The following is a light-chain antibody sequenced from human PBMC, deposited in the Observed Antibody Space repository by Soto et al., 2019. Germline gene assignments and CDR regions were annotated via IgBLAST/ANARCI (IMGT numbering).Light chain of an antibody. CDR1: SSDIGGYNY. V-gene: IGLV2-14*01. J-gene: IGLJ1*01. Sequence: QFALTQPASVSGSPGQSITISCTGTSSDIGGYNYVSWYQQHPGEAPKLVIYEVSNRPSGVSNRFSGSKSGNTASLTISGLQADDEGDYYCCSKTTTITYVFGSGTKLTVL. CDR2: EVS. CDR3: CSKTTTITYV.